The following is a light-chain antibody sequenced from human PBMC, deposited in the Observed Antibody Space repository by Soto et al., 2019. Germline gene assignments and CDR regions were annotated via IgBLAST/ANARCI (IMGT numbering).Light chain of an antibody. CDR1: QSVRNSY. CDR3: QQYGTSPVT. Sequence: EIVLTQSPGTLSLSPGERATLSCRASQSVRNSYLAWYQQKAGQAPRLLIHGASSRATAIPDRFSGSGSGTDFTLTISRLEPEDFAVYYCQQYGTSPVTFGPGTKVDIK. J-gene: IGKJ3*01. CDR2: GAS. V-gene: IGKV3-20*01.